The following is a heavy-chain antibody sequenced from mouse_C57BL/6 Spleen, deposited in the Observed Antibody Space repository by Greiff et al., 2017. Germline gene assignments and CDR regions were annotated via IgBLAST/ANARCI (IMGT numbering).Heavy chain of an antibody. V-gene: IGHV1-80*01. CDR3: ARGDYGSSYWYFDV. CDR1: GYAFSSYW. D-gene: IGHD1-1*01. J-gene: IGHJ1*03. CDR2: IYPGDGDT. Sequence: VKLMESGAELVKPGASVKISCKASGYAFSSYWMNWVKQRPGKGLEGIGQIYPGDGDTNYNGKFKGKATLTADKSSSTAYMQLSSLTSEDSAVYFCARGDYGSSYWYFDVWGTGTTVTVSS.